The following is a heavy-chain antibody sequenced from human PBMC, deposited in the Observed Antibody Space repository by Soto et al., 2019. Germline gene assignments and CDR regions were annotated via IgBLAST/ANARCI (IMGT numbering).Heavy chain of an antibody. D-gene: IGHD6-6*01. CDR1: GFTFSDYS. CDR2: ISSSSNYI. V-gene: IGHV3-21*01. Sequence: GGALRLSCAASGFTFSDYSINWGRQAPGKGLEWVSFISSSSNYIYYADSVKGRFTISRDNAKNSLFLQMNSLKAEDTAVYFCARTYSSSSPFDYWGLGTPVTVSS. CDR3: ARTYSSSSPFDY. J-gene: IGHJ4*02.